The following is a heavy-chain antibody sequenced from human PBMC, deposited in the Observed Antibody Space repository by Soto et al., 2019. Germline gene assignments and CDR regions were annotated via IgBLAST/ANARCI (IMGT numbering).Heavy chain of an antibody. V-gene: IGHV4-39*01. D-gene: IGHD6-13*01. CDR3: ARQWGSSSWYYYYYGMDV. Sequence: ETLSLTCTVSGGSISSSSYYWGWIRQPPGKGLECIGSIYYSGSTYYNPSLKSRVTISVDTSKNQFSLKLSSVTAADTAVYYCARQWGSSSWYYYYYGMDVWGQGTTV. J-gene: IGHJ6*02. CDR2: IYYSGST. CDR1: GGSISSSSYY.